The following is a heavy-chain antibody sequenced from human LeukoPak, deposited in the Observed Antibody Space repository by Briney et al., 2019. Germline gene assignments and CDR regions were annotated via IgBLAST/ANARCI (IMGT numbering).Heavy chain of an antibody. CDR3: ARVYSNYVVEYYFDY. D-gene: IGHD4-11*01. CDR1: GGSISSYY. Sequence: SETLSLTCTVSGGSISSYYWSWIRQPPGKGLEWIGYIYHSGSTNYNPSLKSRVTISVDTSKNQFSLKPSSVTAVDTAVYYCARVYSNYVVEYYFDYWGQGTLVTVSS. V-gene: IGHV4-59*01. J-gene: IGHJ4*02. CDR2: IYHSGST.